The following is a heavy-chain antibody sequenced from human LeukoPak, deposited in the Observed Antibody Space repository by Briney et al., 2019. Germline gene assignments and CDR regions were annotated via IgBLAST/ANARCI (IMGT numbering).Heavy chain of an antibody. CDR3: AANTAPVGFYFGY. V-gene: IGHV3-66*02. Sequence: GGSLRPSCAASGFTVSSNYMSWVRQAPGKGLEWVSVIYSGGSTYYADSVKGRFTISRDNSKNTLYLQMNSLRPEDTAVYYCAANTAPVGFYFGYWGQGTLVTVSS. CDR1: GFTVSSNY. CDR2: IYSGGST. J-gene: IGHJ4*02. D-gene: IGHD5-18*01.